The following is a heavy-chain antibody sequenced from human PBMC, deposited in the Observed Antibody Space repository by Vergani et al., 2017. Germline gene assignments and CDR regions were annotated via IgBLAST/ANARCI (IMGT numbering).Heavy chain of an antibody. V-gene: IGHV3-23*01. CDR1: GFTFSSYA. Sequence: EVQLLESGGGLVQPGGSLRLSCAASGFTFSSYAMSWVRQAPGKGLEWVSAISGSGGSTYYADSVKGRFTISRDNSKNTLYLQMNSLRAEDTAVYYCAKESYDSSGYYPAGFSYYYYGMDVWGQGTKVTVSS. D-gene: IGHD3-22*01. CDR2: ISGSGGST. CDR3: AKESYDSSGYYPAGFSYYYYGMDV. J-gene: IGHJ6*02.